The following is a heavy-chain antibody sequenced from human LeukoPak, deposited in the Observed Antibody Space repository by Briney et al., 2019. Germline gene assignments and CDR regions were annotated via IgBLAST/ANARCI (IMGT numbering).Heavy chain of an antibody. D-gene: IGHD3-10*01. V-gene: IGHV3-23*01. CDR2: VSEYRATP. J-gene: IGHJ4*02. CDR1: GFTFSRYT. CDR3: AKRVDGSGAYYIDY. Sequence: GGSLRLSCAASGFTFSRYTFNWVRQAPGKGLEWVSAVSEYRATPYYADYAKGRFTISRDNSRSTVYLQMNSLRAEDTAIYYCAKRVDGSGAYYIDYWGQGTLVTVSP.